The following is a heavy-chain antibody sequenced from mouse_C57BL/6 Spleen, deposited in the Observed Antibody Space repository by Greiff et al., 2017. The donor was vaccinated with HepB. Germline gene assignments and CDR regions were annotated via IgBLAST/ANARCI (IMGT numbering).Heavy chain of an antibody. CDR2: IDPSDSET. D-gene: IGHD2-4*01. CDR1: GYTFTSYW. V-gene: IGHV1-52*01. CDR3: ARLRDYDGYFDV. Sequence: QVQLKQPGAELVRPGSSVKLSCKASGYTFTSYWMHWVKQRPIQGLEWIGNIDPSDSETHYNQKFKDKATLTVDKSSSTAYMQLSSLTSEDSAVYYCARLRDYDGYFDVWGTGTTVTVSS. J-gene: IGHJ1*03.